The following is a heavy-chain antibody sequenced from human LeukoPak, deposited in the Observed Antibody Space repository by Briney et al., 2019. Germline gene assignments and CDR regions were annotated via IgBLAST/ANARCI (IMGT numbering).Heavy chain of an antibody. J-gene: IGHJ4*02. CDR3: ARDPSSSFDY. Sequence: GRSLTLSCAASGYTFRNHGMHWVRQAPGKGLEWVAVIWYDGSKKYYADSVKGRFTISRDDSKSTMYLQMTTLRVEDTAVYYCARDPSSSFDYWGQGALVIVSS. CDR2: IWYDGSKK. CDR1: GYTFRNHG. V-gene: IGHV3-33*01.